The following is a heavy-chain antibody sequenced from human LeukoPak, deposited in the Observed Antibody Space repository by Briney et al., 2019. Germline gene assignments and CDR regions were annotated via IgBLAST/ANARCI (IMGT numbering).Heavy chain of an antibody. CDR2: ISYDGSNK. CDR1: GFTFSSYA. J-gene: IGHJ4*02. CDR3: ARFQWELSDTFDH. Sequence: PGRSLRLSCAASGFTFSSYAMHWVRQAPGKGLEWVAVISYDGSNKYYADSVKGRFTISRDNSKNTLYLQMNSLRAEDTAVYYCARFQWELSDTFDHWGQGTLVTVSS. D-gene: IGHD1-26*01. V-gene: IGHV3-30-3*01.